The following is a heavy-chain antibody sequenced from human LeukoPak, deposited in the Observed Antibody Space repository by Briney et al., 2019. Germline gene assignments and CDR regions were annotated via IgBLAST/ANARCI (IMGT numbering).Heavy chain of an antibody. V-gene: IGHV4-34*01. D-gene: IGHD1-14*01. CDR1: GVSFSGYY. CDR3: ARAFLHTTKISYVDY. Sequence: PSETLSLTCAVYGVSFSGYYWSWLRQPPGKGLEWLGEINHSGSTNYNPSLKSRVTISVDTSKNQFSLKLSSVTAADTAVYYCARAFLHTTKISYVDYWGQGTLVTVSS. CDR2: INHSGST. J-gene: IGHJ4*02.